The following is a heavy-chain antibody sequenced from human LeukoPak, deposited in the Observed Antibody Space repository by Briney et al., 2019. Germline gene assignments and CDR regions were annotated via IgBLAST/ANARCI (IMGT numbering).Heavy chain of an antibody. Sequence: SVTVSFTASGFTFGTSAVQWVRQARGQRLEWIGWIVVGSVNTNYAQKFQERVTITRDMSTSTAYMELNSLRSEDTAVYYCAATLTVTTGSAYFGMDVWGQGTTVTVSS. V-gene: IGHV1-58*01. CDR3: AATLTVTTGSAYFGMDV. D-gene: IGHD4-17*01. J-gene: IGHJ6*02. CDR2: IVVGSVNT. CDR1: GFTFGTSA.